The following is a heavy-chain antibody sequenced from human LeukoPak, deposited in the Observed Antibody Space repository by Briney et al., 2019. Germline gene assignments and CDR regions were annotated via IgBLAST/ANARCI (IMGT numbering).Heavy chain of an antibody. D-gene: IGHD2-2*01. V-gene: IGHV3-30*02. CDR1: GFTFSSYG. J-gene: IGHJ6*03. CDR2: IRYDGSNK. Sequence: GGSLRLSCAASGFTFSSYGMHWVRQAPGKGLEWVAFIRYDGSNKYYADSVKGRFTISRDNSKNTLYLQMNSLRAEDTAVYYCAKTPIVVVPAAKTRPGYYYYMDVWGKGTTVTVSS. CDR3: AKTPIVVVPAAKTRPGYYYYMDV.